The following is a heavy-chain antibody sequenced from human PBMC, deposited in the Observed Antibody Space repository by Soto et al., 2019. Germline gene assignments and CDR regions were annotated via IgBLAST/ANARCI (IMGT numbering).Heavy chain of an antibody. CDR3: ARIFDYYGMDV. CDR2: IYHGGSI. CDR1: GYSMTSGYY. J-gene: IGHJ6*02. V-gene: IGHV4-38-2*01. Sequence: KPSETLSLTCAVSGYSMTSGYYWGWVRQPPGKGLEWLGSIYHGGSIYYNPSLKSRVTISLDTSKNHFSLDLTSVTAADTAVYYCARIFDYYGMDVWGQGTTVTVSS. D-gene: IGHD3-3*01.